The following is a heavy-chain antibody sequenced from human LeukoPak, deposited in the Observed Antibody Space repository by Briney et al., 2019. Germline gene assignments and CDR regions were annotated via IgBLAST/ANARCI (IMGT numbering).Heavy chain of an antibody. J-gene: IGHJ3*02. CDR2: IYYSGST. Sequence: PSETLSLTCTVSGDSISSGGYYWSWIRQHPGKGLEWIGYIYYSGSTYYNPSLKSRVTISVDTSKNQFSLKLSSVTAADTAVYYCARRLVRAFDIWGQGTMVTVSS. D-gene: IGHD6-19*01. V-gene: IGHV4-31*03. CDR3: ARRLVRAFDI. CDR1: GDSISSGGYY.